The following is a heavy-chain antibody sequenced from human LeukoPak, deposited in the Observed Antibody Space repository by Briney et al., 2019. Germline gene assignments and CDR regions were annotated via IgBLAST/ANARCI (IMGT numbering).Heavy chain of an antibody. V-gene: IGHV4-31*03. CDR3: ARGAFGGSWYSDY. D-gene: IGHD6-13*01. CDR1: GGSISSGGYC. Sequence: SETLSLTCTVSGGSISSGGYCWSWIRQHPGKGLKWIGYIYYSGSTYYNPSLKSRVTISVDTSKNQFSLKLSSVTAADTAVYYCARGAFGGSWYSDYWGQGTLVTVSS. J-gene: IGHJ4*02. CDR2: IYYSGST.